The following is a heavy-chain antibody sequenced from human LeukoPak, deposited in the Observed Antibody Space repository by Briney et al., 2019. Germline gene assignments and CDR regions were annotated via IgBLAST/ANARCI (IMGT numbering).Heavy chain of an antibody. D-gene: IGHD6-19*01. CDR1: GGSISSSSYY. CDR2: IYYSGST. V-gene: IGHV4-39*01. Sequence: SETLSLTCTVSGGSISSSSYYWGWIRQPPGKGLEWIESIYYSGSTYYNPSLKSRVTISVDTSKNQFSLKLSSVTAADTAVYYCARHLDSYNSGWYPPDGYYYMDVWGKGTTVTISS. CDR3: ARHLDSYNSGWYPPDGYYYMDV. J-gene: IGHJ6*03.